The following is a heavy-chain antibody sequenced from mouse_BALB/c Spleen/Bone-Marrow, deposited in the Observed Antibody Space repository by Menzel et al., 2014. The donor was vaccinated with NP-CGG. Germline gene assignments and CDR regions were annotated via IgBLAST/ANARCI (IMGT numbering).Heavy chain of an antibody. CDR1: GYAFSVYW. CDR2: IYPGDGDT. V-gene: IGHV1-80*01. Sequence: VQLQQSGAELVRPGSSVKISCKASGYAFSVYWMNWVKQRPGQGLEWIGQIYPGDGDTNYNGKSKGRATLTADKSSNTAYMQLSSLTSEDSAVYFCARGGISVDHWGQGTTLTVSS. CDR3: ARGGISVDH. J-gene: IGHJ2*01.